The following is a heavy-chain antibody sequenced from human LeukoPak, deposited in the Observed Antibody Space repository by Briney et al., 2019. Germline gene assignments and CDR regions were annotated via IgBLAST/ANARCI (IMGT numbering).Heavy chain of an antibody. Sequence: PGGSLRLSCAASGFTFSDYYMSWIRQSPGKGLEWVSHISSFSNFRSYADSVKGRFTLSRDNAKNSLYLQVNSLRAEDTAVYYCARPTIAAAGNSEYWGQGTLVTVSS. CDR3: ARPTIAAAGNSEY. CDR2: ISSFSNFR. D-gene: IGHD6-13*01. CDR1: GFTFSDYY. J-gene: IGHJ4*02. V-gene: IGHV3-11*03.